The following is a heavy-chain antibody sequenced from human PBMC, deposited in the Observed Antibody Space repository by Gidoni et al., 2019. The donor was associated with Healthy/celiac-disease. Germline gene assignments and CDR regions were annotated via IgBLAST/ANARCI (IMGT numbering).Heavy chain of an antibody. Sequence: QITLKESGPTLVKPTQTLTLTCTFSGFSLSTSGVGVGWIRQPPGKALEWLALIYWDDDKRYSPSLKSRLTITKDTSKNQVVLTMTNMDPVDTATYYCAHRRGNWNYEYGYAFDIWGQGTMVTVSS. J-gene: IGHJ3*02. CDR1: GFSLSTSGVG. V-gene: IGHV2-5*02. CDR3: AHRRGNWNYEYGYAFDI. D-gene: IGHD1-7*01. CDR2: IYWDDDK.